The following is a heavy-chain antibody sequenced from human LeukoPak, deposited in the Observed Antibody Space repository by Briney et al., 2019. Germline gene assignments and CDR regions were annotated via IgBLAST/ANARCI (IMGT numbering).Heavy chain of an antibody. V-gene: IGHV3-74*01. J-gene: IGHJ4*02. D-gene: IGHD5-12*01. Sequence: GGSLRLSCAASGFTFSNYWMHWVRQAPGKGLVWVSRISSDGSSTSYADSVKGRFTISRDDAKNTLYLQMNSLRTEDTAIYYCARTAYSDYSLGFWGQGTLVTVSS. CDR2: ISSDGSST. CDR1: GFTFSNYW. CDR3: ARTAYSDYSLGF.